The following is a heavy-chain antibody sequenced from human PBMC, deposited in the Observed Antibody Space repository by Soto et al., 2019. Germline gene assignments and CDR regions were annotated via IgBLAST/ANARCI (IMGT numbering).Heavy chain of an antibody. Sequence: SETLSLTCTVSGGSISSSSYYWGWIRQPPGKGLEWIGSIYYSGSTYYNPSLKSRVTISVDTSKNQFSLKLSSVTAADTAVYYCAREAGSRYSSSWSYYYYYMDVWGKGTTVTVSS. CDR3: AREAGSRYSSSWSYYYYYMDV. J-gene: IGHJ6*03. V-gene: IGHV4-39*02. CDR1: GGSISSSSYY. D-gene: IGHD6-13*01. CDR2: IYYSGST.